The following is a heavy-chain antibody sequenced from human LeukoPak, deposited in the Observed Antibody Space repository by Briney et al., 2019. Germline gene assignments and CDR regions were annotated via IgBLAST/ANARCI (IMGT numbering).Heavy chain of an antibody. CDR3: ARVLEGNMLWFDF. CDR1: GFTFSDHY. V-gene: IGHV3-72*01. J-gene: IGHJ5*01. CDR2: IRKKANSYTT. Sequence: GGPLRLSCVASGFTFSDHYIDWVRQAPGKGLEWVGRIRKKANSYTTDYAASVKGRFTISRDDSNNSVHLQMNSLKTEDTAVYFCARVLEGNMLWFDFLGQGTLVTVSS. D-gene: IGHD1/OR15-1a*01.